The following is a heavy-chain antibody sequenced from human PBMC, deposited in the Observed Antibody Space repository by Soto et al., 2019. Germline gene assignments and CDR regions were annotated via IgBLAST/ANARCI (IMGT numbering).Heavy chain of an antibody. J-gene: IGHJ6*02. V-gene: IGHV3-72*01. D-gene: IGHD2-8*02. CDR3: ATGGVGTHYYYYGMDV. CDR1: GFTFSDHY. Sequence: PGGSLRLSCAASGFTFSDHYMDWVRQAPGKGLERVGRTRNKANSYTTEYDASVKGRFTISRDDSKNSLYLQMNSLKTEDTAVYYCATGGVGTHYYYYGMDVWGQGTTVTVSS. CDR2: TRNKANSYTT.